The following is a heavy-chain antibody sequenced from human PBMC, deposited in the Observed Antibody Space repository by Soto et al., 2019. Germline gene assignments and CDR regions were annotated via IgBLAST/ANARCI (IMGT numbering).Heavy chain of an antibody. CDR1: GFTFSSYA. CDR3: AKMSGRAPFGELWVN. D-gene: IGHD3-10*01. V-gene: IGHV3-23*01. J-gene: IGHJ4*02. CDR2: ISGSGGST. Sequence: GGSLRLSCAASGFTFSSYAMSWVRQAPGKGLEWVSAISGSGGSTYYADSVKGRFTISRDNSKNTLYLQMNSLRAEDTAVYYCAKMSGRAPFGELWVNWGQGTLVTVSS.